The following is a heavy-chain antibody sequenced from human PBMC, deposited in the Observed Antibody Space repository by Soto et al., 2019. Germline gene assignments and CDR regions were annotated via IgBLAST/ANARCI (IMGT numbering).Heavy chain of an antibody. J-gene: IGHJ6*02. V-gene: IGHV3-23*01. Sequence: GGSLRLSCAASGFTFSSYAMSWVRQAPGKGLEWVSAISGSGGSTYYADSVKGRFTISRDNSKNTLYLQMNSLRAEDTAVYYCAKTRSKYGVYGMDVWGQGTTVTVSS. CDR1: GFTFSSYA. CDR2: ISGSGGST. D-gene: IGHD2-8*01. CDR3: AKTRSKYGVYGMDV.